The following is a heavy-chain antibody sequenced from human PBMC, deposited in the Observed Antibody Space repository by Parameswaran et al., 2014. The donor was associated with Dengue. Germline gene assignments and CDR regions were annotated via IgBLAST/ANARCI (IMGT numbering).Heavy chain of an antibody. V-gene: IGHV1-46*01. CDR3: ASSYCGGDCRSRPLGLSDYYYYYGMDV. Sequence: WVRQAPGQGLEWMGIINPSGGSTSYAQKFQGRVTMTRDTSTSTVYMELSSLRSEDTAVYYCASSYCGGDCRSRPLGLSDYYYYYGMDVWGQGTTVTVSS. J-gene: IGHJ6*02. CDR2: INPSGGST. D-gene: IGHD2-21*02.